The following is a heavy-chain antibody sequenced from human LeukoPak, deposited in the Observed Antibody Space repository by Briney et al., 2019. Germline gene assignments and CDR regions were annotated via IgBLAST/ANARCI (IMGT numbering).Heavy chain of an antibody. V-gene: IGHV4-59*01. CDR1: GGSISSYY. D-gene: IGHD4-23*01. CDR2: IYYSGST. Sequence: SETLSLTCTVSGGSISSYYWSWIRQPPGKGLEWIGYIYYSGSTNYNPSLKSRVTISVDTSKNQFSLKLSSVTAADTAVYYCARSSDYGGNSWADYWGQGTLVTVSS. CDR3: ARSSDYGGNSWADY. J-gene: IGHJ4*02.